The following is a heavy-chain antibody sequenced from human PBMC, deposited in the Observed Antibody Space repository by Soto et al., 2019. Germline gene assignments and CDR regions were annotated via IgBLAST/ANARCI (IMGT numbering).Heavy chain of an antibody. CDR1: GGSFSGYY. D-gene: IGHD1-26*01. CDR3: ARVKVGATRVHDY. Sequence: SETLSLTCAVYGGSFSGYYWSWIRQPPGKGLEWIGEINHSGSTNYNPSLKSRVTISVDTSKNQFSLKLSSVTAADTAVYYCARVKVGATRVHDYWGQGTLVTVSS. J-gene: IGHJ4*02. CDR2: INHSGST. V-gene: IGHV4-34*01.